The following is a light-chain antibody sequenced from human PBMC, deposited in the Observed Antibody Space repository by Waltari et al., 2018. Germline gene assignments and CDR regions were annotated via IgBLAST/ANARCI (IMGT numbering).Light chain of an antibody. Sequence: SYELTPPPSVSVSPGQTASIPCPGAHSGDKSACWYQQKPGQSPVLVIYQDSKRPSGIPERFSGSNSGNTATLTISGTQAMDEADYYCQAWDSSTVVFGGGTKLTVL. CDR2: QDS. CDR1: HSGDKS. CDR3: QAWDSSTVV. V-gene: IGLV3-1*01. J-gene: IGLJ2*01.